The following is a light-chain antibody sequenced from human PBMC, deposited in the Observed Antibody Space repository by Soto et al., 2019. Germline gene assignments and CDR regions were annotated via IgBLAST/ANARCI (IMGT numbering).Light chain of an antibody. Sequence: QSALTQPASVSGSPGQSITISCTGTSSDVNDYSHVSWYQHHPGKAPKLMIYEFNKRPSGVSNRFSGSKSGNTASLTISGVLAEAEADYYCRSYTINSIWVFGGGTKVTVL. CDR1: SSDVNDYSH. J-gene: IGLJ3*02. V-gene: IGLV2-14*01. CDR3: RSYTINSIWV. CDR2: EFN.